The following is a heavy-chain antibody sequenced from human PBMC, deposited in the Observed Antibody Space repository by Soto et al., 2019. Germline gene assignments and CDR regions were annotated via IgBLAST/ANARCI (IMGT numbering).Heavy chain of an antibody. J-gene: IGHJ4*02. V-gene: IGHV3-15*07. D-gene: IGHD3-22*01. CDR2: IKSKTDGGTT. CDR1: GFTFSNAW. CDR3: TTDPVTMIVVVPSSG. Sequence: PGGSLRLSCASSGFTFSNAWMNWVRQAPGKGLEWVGRIKSKTDGGTTDYAAPVKGRFTISRDDSKNTLYLQMNSLKTEDTAVYYCTTDPVTMIVVVPSSGWGQGTLVTFSS.